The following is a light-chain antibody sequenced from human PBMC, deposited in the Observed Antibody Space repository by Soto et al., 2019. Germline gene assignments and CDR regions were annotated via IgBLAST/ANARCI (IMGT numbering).Light chain of an antibody. V-gene: IGKV1-5*01. Sequence: DIQMTQSPSTLSASVGDRVSITCRASQRIGSWLAWYQQKPGKVPKLLIYDASTLISGVPSRFSGTGSGTKFTLSIASLQPDDFATYYCLHYYAYPLTFVQGTKVDIK. CDR1: QRIGSW. J-gene: IGKJ1*01. CDR3: LHYYAYPLT. CDR2: DAS.